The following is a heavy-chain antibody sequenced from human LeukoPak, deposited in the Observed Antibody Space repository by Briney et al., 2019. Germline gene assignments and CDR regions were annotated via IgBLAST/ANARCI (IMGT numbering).Heavy chain of an antibody. CDR2: IIPIFGTA. Sequence: SVKVSCKASGGTFSSYAISWVRQAPGQGLEWMGGIIPIFGTANYAQKFQGRVTITADESTSTAYMELSSLRSEDTAVYYCASGREYSSSFHFIYWGQGTPVTVSS. CDR1: GGTFSSYA. J-gene: IGHJ4*02. V-gene: IGHV1-69*13. CDR3: ASGREYSSSFHFIY. D-gene: IGHD6-6*01.